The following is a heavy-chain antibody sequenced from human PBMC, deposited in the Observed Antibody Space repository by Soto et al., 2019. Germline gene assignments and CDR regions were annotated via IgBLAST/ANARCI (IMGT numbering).Heavy chain of an antibody. J-gene: IGHJ4*02. CDR2: IYYSGST. CDR3: ARESWIRAVAATRHYFDY. V-gene: IGHV4-59*01. CDR1: GGSISSYY. D-gene: IGHD2-15*01. Sequence: SETLSLTCTVSGGSISSYYWSWIRQPPGKGLEWIGYIYYSGSTNYNPSLKSRVTISVDTSKNQFSLKLSSVTAADTAVYYCARESWIRAVAATRHYFDYWGQGTLVTVSS.